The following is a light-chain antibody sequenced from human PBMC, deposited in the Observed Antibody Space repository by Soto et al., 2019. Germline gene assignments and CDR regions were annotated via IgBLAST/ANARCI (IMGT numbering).Light chain of an antibody. CDR1: SSDVGGYNY. CDR3: SSYTSSSTQV. V-gene: IGLV2-14*01. J-gene: IGLJ2*01. Sequence: QSALTQPASVSGSPGQSITISCTGTSSDVGGYNYVSWYQQHPGKAPKLMIYDVSNRPSGVSNRFSGSKSGNTASLTISGLQAEDEADYYCSSYTSSSTQVVGGGTQLTVL. CDR2: DVS.